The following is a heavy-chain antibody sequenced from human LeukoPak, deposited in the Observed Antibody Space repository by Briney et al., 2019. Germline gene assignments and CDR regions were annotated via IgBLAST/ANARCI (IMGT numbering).Heavy chain of an antibody. V-gene: IGHV1-18*01. CDR3: ARDDSGGRYFRPDYYYDSSGSRQVAFDI. J-gene: IGHJ3*02. Sequence: ASVKVSCKASGYTFTSYGISWVRQAPGQGLEWMGWISAYNGNTNYAQKLQGKVTMTTDTSTSTAYMELKSLRSDDTAVYYCARDDSGGRYFRPDYYYDSSGSRQVAFDIWGQGTMVTVSS. D-gene: IGHD3-22*01. CDR1: GYTFTSYG. CDR2: ISAYNGNT.